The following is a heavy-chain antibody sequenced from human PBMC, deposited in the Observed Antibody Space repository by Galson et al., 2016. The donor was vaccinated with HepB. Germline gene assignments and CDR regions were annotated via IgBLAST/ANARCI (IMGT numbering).Heavy chain of an antibody. V-gene: IGHV3-23*01. CDR1: GITFSKFA. CDR3: AKYSSGYNPEYFHH. CDR2: ISYSSGST. Sequence: SLRLSCAASGITFSKFATSWVRQAPGKGLEWVSAISYSSGSTYYADSVKGRFTISRDNSKNTLYLQMNSLRVEDTAVYYCAKYSSGYNPEYFHHWGQGTLVTVSS. D-gene: IGHD3-22*01. J-gene: IGHJ1*01.